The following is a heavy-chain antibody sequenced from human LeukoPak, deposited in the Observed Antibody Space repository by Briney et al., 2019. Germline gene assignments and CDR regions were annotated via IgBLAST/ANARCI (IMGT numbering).Heavy chain of an antibody. CDR1: GFTFSSYA. D-gene: IGHD3-9*01. CDR2: ISYDGSNK. CDR3: AKDGLLRYFDWLPASYYYYGMDV. J-gene: IGHJ6*02. V-gene: IGHV3-30*04. Sequence: GGSLRLSCAASGFTFSSYAMHWVRQAPGKGLEWVAVISYDGSNKYYADSVKGRFTISRDNSKNTLYLQMNSLRAEDTAVYYCAKDGLLRYFDWLPASYYYYGMDVWGQGTTVTVSS.